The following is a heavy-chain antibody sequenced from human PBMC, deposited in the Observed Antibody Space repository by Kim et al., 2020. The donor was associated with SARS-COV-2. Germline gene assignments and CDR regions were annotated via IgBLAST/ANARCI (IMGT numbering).Heavy chain of an antibody. Sequence: SETLSLTCTVSGGSISSSSYYWGWIRQPPGKGLEWIGSIYYSGSTYYNPSLKSRVTLSVDTSKNQFSLKLSSVTAADTAVYYCARQSPYYYGSGSGYGM. D-gene: IGHD3-10*01. V-gene: IGHV4-39*01. CDR2: IYYSGST. CDR3: ARQSPYYYGSGSGYGM. J-gene: IGHJ6*01. CDR1: GGSISSSSYY.